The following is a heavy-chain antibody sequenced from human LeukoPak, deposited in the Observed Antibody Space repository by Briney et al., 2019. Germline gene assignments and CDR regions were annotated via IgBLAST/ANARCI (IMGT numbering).Heavy chain of an antibody. CDR2: IYSSGDT. Sequence: SQTLSLTCTVSGGSITSGTYYWTWIRHHPGKGLEWIGYIYSSGDTQYNPSLRSRVTISVDTSKNQFSLKLSSVTAADTAVYYCAREDNIFDYWGQGTLVTVSS. CDR1: GGSITSGTYY. CDR3: AREDNIFDY. D-gene: IGHD1-14*01. V-gene: IGHV4-31*03. J-gene: IGHJ4*02.